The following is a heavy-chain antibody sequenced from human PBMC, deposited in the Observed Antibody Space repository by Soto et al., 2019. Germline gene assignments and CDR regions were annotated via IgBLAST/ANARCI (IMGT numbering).Heavy chain of an antibody. CDR1: GYSLTEYY. D-gene: IGHD5-18*01. Sequence: ASVKVSCKASGYSLTEYYLHWVRQAPGQGLEWMGWINPTTGGTTYAQKFQGRVTLTRDTSIGTAYIEVNSLTSDDTAVYFCTRENIENSDGLYNAFDIWGQGTTVTVSS. CDR2: INPTTGGT. J-gene: IGHJ3*02. V-gene: IGHV1-2*02. CDR3: TRENIENSDGLYNAFDI.